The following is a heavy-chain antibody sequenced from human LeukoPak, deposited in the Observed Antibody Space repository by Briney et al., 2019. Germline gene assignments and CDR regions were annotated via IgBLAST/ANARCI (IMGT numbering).Heavy chain of an antibody. J-gene: IGHJ4*02. Sequence: PGGSLRLSCAASGFTFSGYGMSWVRQAPGKGLEWVSAISGSGGSTYYADSVKGRFTISRDNSKNTLYLQMNSLRAEDTAVYYCAKDLLRYFDRLFGYWGQGTLVTVSS. CDR1: GFTFSGYG. V-gene: IGHV3-23*01. CDR2: ISGSGGST. CDR3: AKDLLRYFDRLFGY. D-gene: IGHD3-9*01.